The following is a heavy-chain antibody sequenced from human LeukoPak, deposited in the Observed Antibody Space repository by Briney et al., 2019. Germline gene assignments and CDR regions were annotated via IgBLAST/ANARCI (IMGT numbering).Heavy chain of an antibody. V-gene: IGHV1-18*01. J-gene: IGHJ4*02. CDR2: ISAYNGNT. D-gene: IGHD1-26*01. CDR3: ARNAYSGSPDY. Sequence: ASVTVSCKASGYTFTSYGISWVRQAPGQGLEWMGWISAYNGNTNYAQKLQGRVTMTTDTSTSTAYMELRSLRSDDTAAYYCARNAYSGSPDYWGQGTLVTVSS. CDR1: GYTFTSYG.